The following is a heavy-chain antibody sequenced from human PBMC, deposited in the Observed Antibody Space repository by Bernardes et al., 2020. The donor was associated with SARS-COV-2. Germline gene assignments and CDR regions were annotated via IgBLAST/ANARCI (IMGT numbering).Heavy chain of an antibody. CDR2: INPNNGDT. V-gene: IGHV1-2*04. J-gene: IGHJ5*02. CDR1: GYPFIGYY. D-gene: IGHD3-22*01. Sequence: ASLKDSCKASGYPFIGYYLHWVRQAPGQGLEWMGWINPNNGDTYYARKFQGWVTMTRDTSISTAYMELTRLTDTAVYYCARGLSYYDDSSGYFQFDPWGQGTLVTVSS. CDR3: ARGLSYYDDSSGYFQFDP.